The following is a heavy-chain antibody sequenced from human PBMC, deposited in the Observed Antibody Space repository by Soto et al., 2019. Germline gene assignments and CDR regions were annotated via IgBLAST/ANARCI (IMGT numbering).Heavy chain of an antibody. J-gene: IGHJ6*02. V-gene: IGHV4-39*01. CDR1: GGSISSSIYY. D-gene: IGHD6-13*01. Sequence: PSDTLSVTCTVSGGSISSSIYYWGWIRKPPGKGLEWIGSIYYSGSTYYNPSLKRRVTISVDTSKNQFSLKLSSVTAADTAVYYCARLEAIAAAGMVVDVWGQGTTVTVSS. CDR3: ARLEAIAAAGMVVDV. CDR2: IYYSGST.